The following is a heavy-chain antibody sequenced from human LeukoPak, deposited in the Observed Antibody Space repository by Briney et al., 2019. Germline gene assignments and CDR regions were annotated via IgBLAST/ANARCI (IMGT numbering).Heavy chain of an antibody. D-gene: IGHD6-19*01. CDR2: IYYSGST. CDR3: ASTRLGRYFDY. V-gene: IGHV4-59*01. J-gene: IGHJ4*02. CDR1: GGSISSYY. Sequence: SETLSLTCTVSGGSISSYYWSWIRQPPGKGLEWIGYIYYSGSTNYNPSLKSRVTISVDTSKNQFSLKLSSVTAVDTAVYYCASTRLGRYFDYWGQGTLVTVSS.